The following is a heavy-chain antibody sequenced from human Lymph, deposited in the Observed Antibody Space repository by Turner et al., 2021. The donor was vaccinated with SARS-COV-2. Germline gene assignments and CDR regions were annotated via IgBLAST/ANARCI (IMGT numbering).Heavy chain of an antibody. V-gene: IGHV4-39*01. J-gene: IGHJ4*02. CDR3: ARQGWLRGYFDY. Sequence: QVQLQESGPGLVKPSETLSLTCPVSGCSVTSSSYYWGWLRQPPGKGLEWIGNIYSSGSTYYNPSLKSRVTISVDTSKNQFSLKLSSVTAADTAVYYCARQGWLRGYFDYWSQGTLVTVSS. CDR2: IYSSGST. D-gene: IGHD5-18*01. CDR1: GCSVTSSSYY.